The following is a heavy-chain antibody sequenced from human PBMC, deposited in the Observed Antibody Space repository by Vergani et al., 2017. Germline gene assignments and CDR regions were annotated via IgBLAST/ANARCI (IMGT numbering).Heavy chain of an antibody. CDR3: ARGSGSYPEKYYFDY. D-gene: IGHD1-26*01. CDR1: GYTFTSYY. CDR2: INPSGGST. V-gene: IGHV1-46*01. Sequence: QVQLVQSGAEVKKPGASVKVSCKASGYTFTSYYMHWVRQAPGQGLEWMGIINPSGGSTSYAQKFQGRVTMTRDTSTSKVYMELSSLRSEDTAVYYCARGSGSYPEKYYFDYWGQGTLVTVSS. J-gene: IGHJ4*02.